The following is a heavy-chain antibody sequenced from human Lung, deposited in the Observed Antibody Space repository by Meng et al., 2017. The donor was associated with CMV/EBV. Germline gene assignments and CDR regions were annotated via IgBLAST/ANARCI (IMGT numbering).Heavy chain of an antibody. Sequence: GGSLRLXCAASGFTFDDYAMHWVRQGPGKGLEWVSGISWDSDRIDYADSVKGRFTISRDNAKNSLSLNMNDLRAEDSALYYCWGYCSGASCSRVDYWGQGTLVTVSS. D-gene: IGHD2-2*01. CDR1: GFTFDDYA. CDR3: WGYCSGASCSRVDY. V-gene: IGHV3-9*01. CDR2: ISWDSDRI. J-gene: IGHJ4*02.